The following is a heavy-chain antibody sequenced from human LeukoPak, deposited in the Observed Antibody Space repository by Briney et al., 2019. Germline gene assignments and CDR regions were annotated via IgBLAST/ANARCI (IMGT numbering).Heavy chain of an antibody. D-gene: IGHD2-2*01. J-gene: IGHJ3*02. CDR3: ARRGAHCSSPWRPQTHAFDI. CDR2: IYYTGKT. Sequence: SETLSLTCAVSDDSISSNAYYWGWIRQPPGKGLEWLGTIYYTGKTFYNPSLESRVTISVDTSKNHFSLKVTSVTAADTALYYCARRGAHCSSPWRPQTHAFDIWGQGTMVTVSS. V-gene: IGHV4-39*02. CDR1: DDSISSNAYY.